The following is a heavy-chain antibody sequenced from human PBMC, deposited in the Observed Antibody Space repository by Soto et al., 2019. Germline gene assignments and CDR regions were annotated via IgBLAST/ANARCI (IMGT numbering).Heavy chain of an antibody. Sequence: PSETLSLTCTVSGGSISSGGYYWSWIRQHPGKGLKWIGYIYYSGSTYYNPSLKSRVTISVDTSKNQFSLKLSSVTAADTAVYYCARVKKYWDSSGNWFDPWGQGTLVTVSS. CDR2: IYYSGST. CDR3: ARVKKYWDSSGNWFDP. V-gene: IGHV4-31*03. CDR1: GGSISSGGYY. J-gene: IGHJ5*02. D-gene: IGHD3-22*01.